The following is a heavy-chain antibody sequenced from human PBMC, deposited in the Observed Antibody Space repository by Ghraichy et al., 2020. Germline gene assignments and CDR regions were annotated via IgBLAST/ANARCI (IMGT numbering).Heavy chain of an antibody. CDR2: MNPNSGGT. D-gene: IGHD5-18*01. CDR3: ARGAEIQLWSAYYFDY. V-gene: IGHV1-2*04. CDR1: GYTFTGYY. J-gene: IGHJ4*02. Sequence: ASVKVSCKASGYTFTGYYMHWVRQAPGQGFEWMGWMNPNSGGTNYAQKFQGWVTITRDTSISTAYMELSRLRSDDTAVYYCARGAEIQLWSAYYFDYWGQGTLVTVSS.